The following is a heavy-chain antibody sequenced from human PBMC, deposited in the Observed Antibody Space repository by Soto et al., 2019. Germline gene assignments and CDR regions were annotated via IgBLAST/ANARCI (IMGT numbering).Heavy chain of an antibody. CDR3: AGPCGRTCDC. CDR1: GGSISSYY. CDR2: IYYSGST. V-gene: IGHV4-59*08. J-gene: IGHJ4*02. Sequence: QVQLQESGPGLVKPSETLSLTCTVSGGSISSYYWSWIRQPPGKGLEWIGYIYYSGSTNYNPSRRSRVTISVDTPNTQSSLKLSSVTAADTAVYYCAGPCGRTCDCWGQGTLVSVSS. D-gene: IGHD2-15*01.